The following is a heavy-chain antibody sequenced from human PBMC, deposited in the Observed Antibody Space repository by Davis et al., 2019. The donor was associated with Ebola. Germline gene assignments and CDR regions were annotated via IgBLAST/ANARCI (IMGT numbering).Heavy chain of an antibody. CDR1: GYTFTGYY. J-gene: IGHJ4*02. D-gene: IGHD5-24*01. CDR2: VNPYSGGT. Sequence: ASVKVSCKASGYTFTGYYMHWVRQAPGQGLEWMGRVNPYSGGTNYAQKFQARVTMTRDTSISTAYMELSRLRSDDTAVYYCARDDGYNSGDYWGQGTLVSVTS. CDR3: ARDDGYNSGDY. V-gene: IGHV1-2*06.